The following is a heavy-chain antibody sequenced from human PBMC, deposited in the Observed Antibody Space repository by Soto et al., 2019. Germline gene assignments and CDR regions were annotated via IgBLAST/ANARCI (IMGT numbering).Heavy chain of an antibody. CDR3: ARRHGGNSGSYYYYGMDV. Sequence: SETLSLTCAVYGGSFSGYHWSWIRQPPGKGLEWIGEINHSGSTNYNPSLKSRVTISVDTSKNQFSLKLSSVTAADTAVYYCARRHGGNSGSYYYYGMDVWGQGTTVTVSS. CDR2: INHSGST. D-gene: IGHD2-21*02. V-gene: IGHV4-34*01. J-gene: IGHJ6*02. CDR1: GGSFSGYH.